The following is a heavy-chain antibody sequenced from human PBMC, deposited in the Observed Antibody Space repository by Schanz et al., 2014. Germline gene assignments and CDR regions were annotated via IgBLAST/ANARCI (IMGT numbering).Heavy chain of an antibody. CDR1: VYTFNNYY. Sequence: VQLVQSGPDVREPGASVKVSCKASVYTFNNYYRHWLRQAPGQRPEWLGVISPSTGRTTYSPNCQDRDTISRHTSRTTVYMELSSLIYVDSYSYGDDGDVHNYLLTCPPPRSPDSGKIYF. CDR3: DGDVHNYLLTCPPPRSPDSGKIYF. J-gene: IGHJ1*01. CDR2: ISPSTGRT. D-gene: IGHD4-17*01. V-gene: IGHV1-46*02.